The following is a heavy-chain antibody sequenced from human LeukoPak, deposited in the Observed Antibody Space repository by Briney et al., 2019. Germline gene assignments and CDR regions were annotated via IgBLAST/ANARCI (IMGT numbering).Heavy chain of an antibody. D-gene: IGHD6-19*01. CDR3: AKGEQWLVQGNFDY. J-gene: IGHJ4*02. CDR2: ISGSGGST. Sequence: GGSLRLSCAASGFTFSSYAMSWVRQAPGKGLEWVSAISGSGGSTYYANSVKGRFTIPRDNSKNTLYLQMNSLRAEDTAVYYCAKGEQWLVQGNFDYWGQGTLVTVSS. CDR1: GFTFSSYA. V-gene: IGHV3-23*01.